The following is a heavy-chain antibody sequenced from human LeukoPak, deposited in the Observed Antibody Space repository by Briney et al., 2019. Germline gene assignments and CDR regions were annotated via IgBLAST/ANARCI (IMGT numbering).Heavy chain of an antibody. J-gene: IGHJ4*02. CDR1: GGSISSYY. CDR2: IYYSGSA. D-gene: IGHD2-21*02. V-gene: IGHV4-59*01. CDR3: ARALSDRKNYFDY. Sequence: SETLSLTCTVSGGSISSYYWSWIRQPPGKGLEWIGYIYYSGSANYNPSLKSRVTISVDTSKNQFSLKLSSVTAADTAVYYCARALSDRKNYFDYWGQGTLVTVS.